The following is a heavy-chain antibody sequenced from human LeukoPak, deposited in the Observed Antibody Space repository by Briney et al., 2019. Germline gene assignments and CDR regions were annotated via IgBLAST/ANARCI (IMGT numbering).Heavy chain of an antibody. CDR2: ISYDGSNK. J-gene: IGHJ6*04. CDR1: GFTFSSYA. Sequence: GSLRLSCAASGFTFSSYAIHWVRQAPGKGLEWVAVISYDGSNKYYADSVKGRFTISRDNSKNTLYLQMNSLRAEDTAVYYCARDGGHGMDVWGKGTTVTVSS. D-gene: IGHD3-16*01. V-gene: IGHV3-30*04. CDR3: ARDGGHGMDV.